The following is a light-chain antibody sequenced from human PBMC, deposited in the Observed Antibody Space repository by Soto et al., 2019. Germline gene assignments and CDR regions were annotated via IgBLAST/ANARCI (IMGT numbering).Light chain of an antibody. Sequence: EILLTQSPGTVSVSPGERATLSSRASQSVPTNYLAWYQQKPGQAPSLLIYGASRRATGIPDRFSGSGSGTDFTLTIRLEPEDFAVYYCQQYGGSPLTFGGGTKVDI. J-gene: IGKJ4*01. CDR1: QSVPTNY. CDR3: QQYGGSPLT. V-gene: IGKV3-20*01. CDR2: GAS.